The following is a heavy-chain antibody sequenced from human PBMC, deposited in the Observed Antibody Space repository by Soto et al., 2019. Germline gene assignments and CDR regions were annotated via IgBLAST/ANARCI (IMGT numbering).Heavy chain of an antibody. Sequence: PSETLSLNCAVYGGSFRGYYWSWIRQPPGKWLEWIGEINHSGSTNYNPSLKSRVTISVDTSKNQFSLKLSSVTAADTAVYYCPRERLRFLEWHYYYSGMDVWGQGTTVTVSS. CDR1: GGSFRGYY. J-gene: IGHJ6*02. CDR2: INHSGST. D-gene: IGHD3-3*01. V-gene: IGHV4-34*01. CDR3: PRERLRFLEWHYYYSGMDV.